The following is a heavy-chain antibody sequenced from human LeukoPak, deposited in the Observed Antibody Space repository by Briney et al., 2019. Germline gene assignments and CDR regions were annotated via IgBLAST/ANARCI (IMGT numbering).Heavy chain of an antibody. J-gene: IGHJ5*02. Sequence: ASVKVSCKASGGTFNKYAITRVRQAPGQGLEWMGGIIPMHAPARYAQNFQGRVTITTDESTSTAYMELSSLRSEDTALYYCARGAHSGSFSSWFHPWGQGTLVTVSS. V-gene: IGHV1-69*05. CDR1: GGTFNKYA. D-gene: IGHD3-10*01. CDR3: ARGAHSGSFSSWFHP. CDR2: IIPMHAPA.